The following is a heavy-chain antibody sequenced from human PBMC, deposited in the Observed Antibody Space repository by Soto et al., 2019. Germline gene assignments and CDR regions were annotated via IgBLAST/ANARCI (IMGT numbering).Heavy chain of an antibody. CDR1: GGTFSSYA. V-gene: IGHV1-69*01. CDR3: ASPRQQLVGVNWFDP. J-gene: IGHJ5*02. CDR2: IIPIFGTA. D-gene: IGHD6-13*01. Sequence: QVQLVQSGAEVKQPGSSVKVSCKASGGTFSSYAISWVRQAPGQGLEWMGGIIPIFGTANYAQKFQGRVTITADESTSTAYMELSSLRSEDTAVYYCASPRQQLVGVNWFDPWGQGTLVTVSS.